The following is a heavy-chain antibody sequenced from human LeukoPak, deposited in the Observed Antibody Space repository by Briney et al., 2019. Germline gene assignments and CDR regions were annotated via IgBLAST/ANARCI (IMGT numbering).Heavy chain of an antibody. CDR2: IYYSGST. Sequence: SETLSLTCTVSGGSISSYYWSWIRQPPGKGLERIGYIYYSGSTNYNPSPKSRVTISVETSKNQFSVKLSSVTAADTAVYYCARGGDFWSGYPDYYFDYWGQGTLVTVSS. J-gene: IGHJ4*02. CDR3: ARGGDFWSGYPDYYFDY. D-gene: IGHD3-3*01. V-gene: IGHV4-59*01. CDR1: GGSISSYY.